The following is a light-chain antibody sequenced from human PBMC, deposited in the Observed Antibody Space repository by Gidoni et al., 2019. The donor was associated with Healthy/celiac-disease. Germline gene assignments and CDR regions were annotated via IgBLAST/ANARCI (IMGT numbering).Light chain of an antibody. J-gene: IGLJ3*02. CDR3: CSYAGSYTWV. CDR2: EVS. CDR1: SSDVGGYNY. V-gene: IGLV2-11*01. Sequence: SALTQPRSVSGYPGQTVTISCTGTSSDVGGYNYVSWYQQHPGKAPKLMIYEVSKRPSGVPDRFSGSKSGNTASLTISGLQAEDEADYYCCSYAGSYTWVFGGGTKLTVL.